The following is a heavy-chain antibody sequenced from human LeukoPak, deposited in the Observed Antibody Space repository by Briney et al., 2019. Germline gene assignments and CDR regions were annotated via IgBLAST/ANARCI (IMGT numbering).Heavy chain of an antibody. D-gene: IGHD6-19*01. J-gene: IGHJ4*02. CDR3: AKDFSSGLIDY. CDR2: ISHDGGST. CDR1: GFTFSSFA. V-gene: IGHV3-23*01. Sequence: PGGSLRLSCAASGFTFSSFAMSWVRQTPGRGLEWVSTISHDGGSTYFADSVKGRFTISRDNSKSTLYLQMNSLRAEDTALYFCAKDFSSGLIDYWGQGTLVAVSS.